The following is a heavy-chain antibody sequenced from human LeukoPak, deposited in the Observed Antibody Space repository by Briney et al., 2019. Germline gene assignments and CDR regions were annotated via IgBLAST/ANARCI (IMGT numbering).Heavy chain of an antibody. CDR3: AREVYYDILTGPSYYYMDV. V-gene: IGHV1-2*02. Sequence: ASVKVSCKASRYTFTGYYMHWVRQAPGQGLEWMGWINPNSGGTNYAQKFQGRVTMTRDTSIGTAYMELSRLRSDDTAVYYCAREVYYDILTGPSYYYMDVWGEGTTVTVSS. CDR1: RYTFTGYY. D-gene: IGHD3-9*01. J-gene: IGHJ6*03. CDR2: INPNSGGT.